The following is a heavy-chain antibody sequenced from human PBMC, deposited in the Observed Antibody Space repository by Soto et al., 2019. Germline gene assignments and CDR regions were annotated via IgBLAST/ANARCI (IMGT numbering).Heavy chain of an antibody. D-gene: IGHD3-9*01. J-gene: IGHJ4*02. V-gene: IGHV3-74*03. CDR3: ARAHPRGRYFDWLIFPLGY. Sequence: PGGSLRLSCVASEFTFSYYWMHWVRQVPGKGLVWVSRIHSDGSSTTYADSVMGRFTISRDNAKNTLYLDMNDVRPEDTALYYCARAHPRGRYFDWLIFPLGYWGRGALVTVSS. CDR1: EFTFSYYW. CDR2: IHSDGSST.